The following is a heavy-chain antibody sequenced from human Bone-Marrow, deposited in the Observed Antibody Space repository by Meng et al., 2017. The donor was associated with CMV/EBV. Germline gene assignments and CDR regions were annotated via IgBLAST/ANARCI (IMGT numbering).Heavy chain of an antibody. CDR3: ARQFYDGAFDI. CDR2: IYYSGST. V-gene: IGHV4-59*01. D-gene: IGHD2/OR15-2a*01. Sequence: SETLSLTCTVSGGSISSYYWSWIRQPPGKGLEWIGYIYYSGSTNYNPSLKSRVTISVDTSKNQFSLKLSSVTAADTAVYYCARQFYDGAFDIWAQGTMVTVSS. CDR1: GGSISSYY. J-gene: IGHJ3*02.